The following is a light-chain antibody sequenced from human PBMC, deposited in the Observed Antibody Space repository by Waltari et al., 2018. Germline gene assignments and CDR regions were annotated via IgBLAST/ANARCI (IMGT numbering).Light chain of an antibody. CDR2: AAS. Sequence: TQSPSSLSASLGDRVTITCRASQSISSYLNWYQQKPGKAPKLLIYAASSLQSGVPSRFSGSGSGTDFTLTISSLQPEDFATYYCQQSYSTPWTFGQGTKVEIK. V-gene: IGKV1-39*01. J-gene: IGKJ1*01. CDR3: QQSYSTPWT. CDR1: QSISSY.